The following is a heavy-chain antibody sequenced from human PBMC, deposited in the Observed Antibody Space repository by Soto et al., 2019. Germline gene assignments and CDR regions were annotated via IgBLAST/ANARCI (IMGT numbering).Heavy chain of an antibody. J-gene: IGHJ4*02. CDR1: GFSFRSYA. V-gene: IGHV3-30-3*01. CDR2: MSYDGSDK. Sequence: QVQLVESGGGVVQPGRSLRLSCAASGFSFRSYAMHWVRQAPGKGLEWVAVMSYDGSDKDYADSVKGRFTISRDNSKNPLYLQMSSLRAEDTAVYYCARARLDTTAHEYWGQGTLVTVSS. D-gene: IGHD1-1*01. CDR3: ARARLDTTAHEY.